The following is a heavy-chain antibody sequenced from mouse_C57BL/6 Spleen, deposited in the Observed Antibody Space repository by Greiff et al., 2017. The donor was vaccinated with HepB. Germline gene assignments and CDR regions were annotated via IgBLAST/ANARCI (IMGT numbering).Heavy chain of an antibody. V-gene: IGHV1-69*01. J-gene: IGHJ3*01. Sequence: QVQLQQPGAELVMPGASVKLSCKASGYTFTSYWMHWVKQRPGQGLEWIGEIDPSDSYTNYNQKFKGKATFTADTSSNTAYMQLSSLTTEDSAIYYCASWGYPFAYWGQGTLVTVSA. CDR3: ASWGYPFAY. CDR2: IDPSDSYT. D-gene: IGHD2-2*01. CDR1: GYTFTSYW.